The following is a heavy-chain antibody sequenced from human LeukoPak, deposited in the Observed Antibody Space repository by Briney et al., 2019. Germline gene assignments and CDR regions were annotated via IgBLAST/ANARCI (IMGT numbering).Heavy chain of an antibody. CDR1: GGSISRYY. D-gene: IGHD1-1*01. CDR3: ARVTWFPGTSYYYMDV. J-gene: IGHJ6*03. CDR2: ISDSGTT. V-gene: IGHV4-59*01. Sequence: SSETLSLTCTVSGGSISRYYWSWIRQPPGKGLEWFGYISDSGTTNYDPSLKSRVTISVDTSKKEFSLKLSSVTAADTAVYYCARVTWFPGTSYYYMDVWGKGTTVTVSS.